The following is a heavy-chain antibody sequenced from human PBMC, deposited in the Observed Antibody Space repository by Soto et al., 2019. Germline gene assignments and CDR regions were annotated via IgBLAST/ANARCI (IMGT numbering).Heavy chain of an antibody. D-gene: IGHD4-17*01. Sequence: QVQLQESGPGLVKPSETLSLTCTVSGGSISSYYWSWIRQPPGKGLEWIGYIYYSGSTNYNPSLKRRVSISIDTSKIQFSLKLSSVTAADTAVYYCARAYGYYFDYWGQGTLVTVSS. CDR2: IYYSGST. CDR3: ARAYGYYFDY. J-gene: IGHJ4*02. CDR1: GGSISSYY. V-gene: IGHV4-59*01.